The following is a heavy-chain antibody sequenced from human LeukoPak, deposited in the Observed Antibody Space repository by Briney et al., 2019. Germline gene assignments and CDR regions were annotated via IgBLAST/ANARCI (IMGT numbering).Heavy chain of an antibody. Sequence: SQTLSLTCTVSGGSISSGSYYWSWLRQPAGKGLEWIGRIYTSGSTNYNPSLKSRVTISVDTSKNQFSLKLSSVTAADTAVYYCARGGALDSSSWYIAFDIWGQGTMVTVSS. CDR3: ARGGALDSSSWYIAFDI. CDR1: GGSISSGSYY. V-gene: IGHV4-61*02. J-gene: IGHJ3*02. CDR2: IYTSGST. D-gene: IGHD6-13*01.